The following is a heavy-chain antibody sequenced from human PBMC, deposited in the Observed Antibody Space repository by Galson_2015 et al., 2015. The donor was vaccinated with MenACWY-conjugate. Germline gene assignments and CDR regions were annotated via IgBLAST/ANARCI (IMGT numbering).Heavy chain of an antibody. V-gene: IGHV3-23*01. CDR3: AKGANYYDSSGKRYDAFDI. J-gene: IGHJ3*02. Sequence: SLRLSSAASGFTFSKCVMSWVRQAPGKGLEWVSGISGSGGDIDYADSVKGRFTISRDNSKNTVYLQMNSLRAEDTAVYHCAKGANYYDSSGKRYDAFDIWGQGTMVTVSS. CDR2: ISGSGGDI. CDR1: GFTFSKCV. D-gene: IGHD3-22*01.